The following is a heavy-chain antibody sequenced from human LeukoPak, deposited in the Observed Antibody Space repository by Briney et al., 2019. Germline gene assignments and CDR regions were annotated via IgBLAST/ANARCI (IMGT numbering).Heavy chain of an antibody. CDR2: IYPSGST. Sequence: SETLSLTCTVSGGSISSGDYYWSWIRQPPGKSLEWIGYIYPSGSTYYNPSLKSRVTISVDRSKNQFSLKLNSVTAADTAVYYCARASVVAGSGLDYWGQGTLVTVSS. CDR3: ARASVVAGSGLDY. CDR1: GGSISSGDYY. J-gene: IGHJ4*02. D-gene: IGHD6-19*01. V-gene: IGHV4-30-2*01.